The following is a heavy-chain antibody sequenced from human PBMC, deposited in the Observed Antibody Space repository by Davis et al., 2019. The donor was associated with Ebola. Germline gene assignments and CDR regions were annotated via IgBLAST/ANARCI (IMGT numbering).Heavy chain of an antibody. D-gene: IGHD3-22*01. CDR1: GGSFSGYY. Sequence: SETLSLTCAVYGGSFSGYYWNWLRQPPGKGLEWIGYIYNTGSTNYNPSLKSRVTISVDTSKNQFSLKLSSVTAADTAVYYCARGELTYYYDSGGYGSRGSYMDVWGKGTTVTVSS. CDR2: IYNTGST. CDR3: ARGELTYYYDSGGYGSRGSYMDV. V-gene: IGHV4-34*01. J-gene: IGHJ6*03.